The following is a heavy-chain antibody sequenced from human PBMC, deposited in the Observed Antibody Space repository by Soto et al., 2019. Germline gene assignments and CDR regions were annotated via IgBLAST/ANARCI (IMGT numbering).Heavy chain of an antibody. V-gene: IGHV4-30-4*01. D-gene: IGHD3-10*01. CDR3: ARSALWFGESMIDY. Sequence: SETLSLTCTVSGGSISSGDYYWSWIRQPPGKGLEWIGYIYYSGSTYYNPSLKSRVTISVDTSKNQFSLKLSSVTAADTAVYYCARSALWFGESMIDYWGQGTLVTVSS. CDR2: IYYSGST. J-gene: IGHJ4*02. CDR1: GGSISSGDYY.